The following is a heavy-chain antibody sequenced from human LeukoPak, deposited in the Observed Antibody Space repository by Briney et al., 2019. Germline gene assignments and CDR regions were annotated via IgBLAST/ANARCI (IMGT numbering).Heavy chain of an antibody. D-gene: IGHD3-10*02. CDR2: IGPSGDKT. V-gene: IGHV3-23*01. Sequence: GGSLRLSCAASGYTFNIHGMNWVRQAPGKGPEWVSGIGPSGDKTYYADSVKGRFTISRDNSKNTVYLQMNSLRAEDTAVYYCAELGITMIGGVWGKGTTVTISS. CDR3: AELGITMIGGV. J-gene: IGHJ6*04. CDR1: GYTFNIHG.